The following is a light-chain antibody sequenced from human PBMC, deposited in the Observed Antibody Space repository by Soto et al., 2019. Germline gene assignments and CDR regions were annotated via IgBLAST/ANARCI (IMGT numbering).Light chain of an antibody. V-gene: IGKV1-17*02. Sequence: DIQMTQSPSSLSASVGDRVTITCRASQGIRIDLGWFQQRPGKAPKRLIYGASSLQSGVPPRFSGSGYGTEFTLTISNLQPEDFATYYCLQHNSFPRTFGQGTTV. CDR2: GAS. CDR3: LQHNSFPRT. J-gene: IGKJ1*01. CDR1: QGIRID.